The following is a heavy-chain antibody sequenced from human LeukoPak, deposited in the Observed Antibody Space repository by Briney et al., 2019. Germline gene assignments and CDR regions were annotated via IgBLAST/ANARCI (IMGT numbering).Heavy chain of an antibody. Sequence: SETLSLTCAVYGGSFSGYYWSWVRQPPGKGLEWIGEINHSGSTNYNPSLKSRVTISVDTSKNQFSLTLSSVTAADTAVYYCARAGLNGDVDYWGQGTLVTVSS. CDR3: ARAGLNGDVDY. CDR2: INHSGST. V-gene: IGHV4-34*01. CDR1: GGSFSGYY. J-gene: IGHJ4*02. D-gene: IGHD4-17*01.